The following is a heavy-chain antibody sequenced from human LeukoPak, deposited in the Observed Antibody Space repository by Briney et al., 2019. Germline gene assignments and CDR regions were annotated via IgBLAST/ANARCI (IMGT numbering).Heavy chain of an antibody. V-gene: IGHV1-2*04. D-gene: IGHD3-10*01. CDR2: INPNSGGT. CDR1: GYTFTGYY. CDR3: ARDDMVRGVMVSD. Sequence: GASVKVSCKASGYTFTGYYIHWVRQATGQGLEWIGWINPNSGGTNYAQKFQGSVTMTRDTSISTAYMDLSSLRSDDTAVYYCARDDMVRGVMVSDWGQGTLVTVSS. J-gene: IGHJ4*02.